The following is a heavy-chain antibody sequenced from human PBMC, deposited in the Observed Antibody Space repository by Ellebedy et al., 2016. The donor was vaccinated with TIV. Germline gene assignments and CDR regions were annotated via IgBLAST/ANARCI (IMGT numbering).Heavy chain of an antibody. V-gene: IGHV3-23*01. CDR2: IVGSGA. Sequence: PGGSLTLSCAASGFTFTSYAMTWVRQTPGKGLEWVSGIVGSGAQKYADSVKGRFTISRDHSKRTVDLQMNSLKAEDTAVYLCEKDRTAGDGYGVFDNWGQGTLVSVSS. CDR1: GFTFTSYA. D-gene: IGHD5-18*01. CDR3: EKDRTAGDGYGVFDN. J-gene: IGHJ4*02.